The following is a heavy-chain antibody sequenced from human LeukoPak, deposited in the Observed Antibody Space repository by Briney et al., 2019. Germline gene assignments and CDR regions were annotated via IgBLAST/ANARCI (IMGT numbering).Heavy chain of an antibody. CDR3: ARAVAGTFDY. J-gene: IGHJ4*02. V-gene: IGHV4-30-2*01. Sequence: SQTLPLTCAVSGGSISSGGYSWSWIRQPPGKGLEWIGYIYHSGSTYYNPSPKSRVTISVDRSKNQFSLKLSSVTAADTAAYYCARAVAGTFDYWGQGTLVTVSS. CDR2: IYHSGST. CDR1: GGSISSGGYS. D-gene: IGHD6-19*01.